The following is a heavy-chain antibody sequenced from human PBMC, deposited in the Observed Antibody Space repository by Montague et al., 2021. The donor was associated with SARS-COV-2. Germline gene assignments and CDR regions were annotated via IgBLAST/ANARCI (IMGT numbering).Heavy chain of an antibody. J-gene: IGHJ6*02. D-gene: IGHD1-20*01. CDR2: IYYSGST. CDR3: ARRVTGTTVHYYYYGMDV. CDR1: VRSISRSSYY. Sequence: SETLSLTCTVSVRSISRSSYYWGWIRQPPGTVLVWIGIIYYSGSTYYNPSLKSRVTISVDTSKNQFSLKLSSVTAADTAVYYCARRVTGTTVHYYYYGMDVWGQGTTVTVSS. V-gene: IGHV4-39*01.